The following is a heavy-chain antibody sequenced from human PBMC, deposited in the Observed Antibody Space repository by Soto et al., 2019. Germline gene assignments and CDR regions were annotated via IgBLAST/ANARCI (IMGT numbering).Heavy chain of an antibody. Sequence: PGGSLRLSCAASGFTFSDYYMSWIRQAPGKGLEWVSYISSSGSTIYYADSVKGRFTISRDNAKNSLYLQMNSLRAEDTAVYYCARGYSSGWYPEYFQHWGQGTLVTVSS. CDR1: GFTFSDYY. CDR2: ISSSGSTI. CDR3: ARGYSSGWYPEYFQH. V-gene: IGHV3-11*01. J-gene: IGHJ1*01. D-gene: IGHD6-19*01.